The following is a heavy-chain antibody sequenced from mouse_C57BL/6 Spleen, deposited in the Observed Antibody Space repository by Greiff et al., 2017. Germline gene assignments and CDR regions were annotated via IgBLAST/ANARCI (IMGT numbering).Heavy chain of an antibody. V-gene: IGHV5-12*01. CDR3: ARRPYDYDGAWFAY. CDR1: GFTFSDYY. D-gene: IGHD2-4*01. CDR2: ISNGGGTT. Sequence: EVQVVESGGGLVQPGGSLKLSCAASGFTFSDYYMYWVRQTPEKRLEWVAYISNGGGTTYYPDTVTGRFTISRDKAKNTLYLQMSRLKSEDTAMYYCARRPYDYDGAWFAYWGQGTLVTVSA. J-gene: IGHJ3*01.